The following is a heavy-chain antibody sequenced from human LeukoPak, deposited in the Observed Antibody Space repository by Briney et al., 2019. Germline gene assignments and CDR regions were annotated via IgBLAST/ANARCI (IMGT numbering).Heavy chain of an antibody. Sequence: GASVKVSCKAPGYTFTSYYMHWVRQAPGQGLEWMGIINPSGGSTSYAQKFQGRVTMTRDTSTSTVYMELSSLRSEDTAVYYCAREDLGVIAVAGTGIDYWGQGTLVTVSS. J-gene: IGHJ4*02. CDR2: INPSGGST. V-gene: IGHV1-46*01. CDR1: GYTFTSYY. D-gene: IGHD6-19*01. CDR3: AREDLGVIAVAGTGIDY.